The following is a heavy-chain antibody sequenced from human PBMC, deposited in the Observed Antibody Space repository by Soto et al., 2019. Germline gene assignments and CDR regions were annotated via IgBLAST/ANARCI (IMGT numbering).Heavy chain of an antibody. CDR2: ISGSGGST. CDR1: GFTFSSYA. CDR3: AKDHTIGDIVLMVYAIYFQH. J-gene: IGHJ1*01. Sequence: GGSLRLSCAASGFTFSSYAMSWVRQAPGKGLEWVSAISGSGGSTYYADSVKGRFTISRDNSKNTLYLQMNSLRAEDTAVYYCAKDHTIGDIVLMVYAIYFQHWGQGTLVTVSS. V-gene: IGHV3-23*01. D-gene: IGHD2-8*01.